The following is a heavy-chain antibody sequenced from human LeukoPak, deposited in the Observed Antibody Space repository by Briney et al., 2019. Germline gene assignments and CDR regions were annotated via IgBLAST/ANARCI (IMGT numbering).Heavy chain of an antibody. V-gene: IGHV3-64*01. J-gene: IGHJ4*02. Sequence: PGGSLRLSCAASGFTFSSYAMHWVRQAPGKGLEFVSAISSNGGSTYYANSVKGRFTISRDSSKNTLYLQMGSLRPEDMAVYYCARGPNSSGYYYNFDYWGQGTLVTVSS. CDR3: ARGPNSSGYYYNFDY. CDR2: ISSNGGST. D-gene: IGHD3-22*01. CDR1: GFTFSSYA.